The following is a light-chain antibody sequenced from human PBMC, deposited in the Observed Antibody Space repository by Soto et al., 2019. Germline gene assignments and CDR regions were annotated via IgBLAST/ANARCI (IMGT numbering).Light chain of an antibody. J-gene: IGKJ1*01. V-gene: IGKV1-8*01. Sequence: AIRMTQSPSSLSASTGDRVTITCRASQGISSYLAWYQQKPGKAPKLLIYATSTLQSGVPSRFSGSGSGTDFTLTISGLQAEDFATYDCQHYYSYPRSFGQGTKVDIK. CDR1: QGISSY. CDR3: QHYYSYPRS. CDR2: ATS.